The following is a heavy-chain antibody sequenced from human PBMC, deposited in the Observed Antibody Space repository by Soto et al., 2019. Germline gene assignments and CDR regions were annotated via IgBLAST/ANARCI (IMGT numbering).Heavy chain of an antibody. D-gene: IGHD3-3*01. CDR2: ISGSGGST. J-gene: IGHJ5*02. V-gene: IGHV3-23*01. CDR1: GFTFSSYA. Sequence: GGSLRLSCAASGFTFSSYAMSWVRQAPGKGLEWVSAISGSGGSTYYADSVKGRFTISRDNSKNTLYLQMNSLRAEDTAVYYCAKETIFGVVNDNWFDPWGQGTLVTVS. CDR3: AKETIFGVVNDNWFDP.